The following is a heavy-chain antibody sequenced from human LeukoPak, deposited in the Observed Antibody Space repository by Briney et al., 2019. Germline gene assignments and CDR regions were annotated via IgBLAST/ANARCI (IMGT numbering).Heavy chain of an antibody. CDR3: AIANAAIAVAGTGWYFDL. Sequence: PSETLSLTCTVSGGSISSGDYYWSWVRQPPGKGLEWIGYIYYSGSTYYNPSLKSRVTISVDTSKNQFSLKLSSVTAADTAVYYCAIANAAIAVAGTGWYFDLWGRGTLVTVSS. CDR1: GGSISSGDYY. V-gene: IGHV4-30-4*08. J-gene: IGHJ2*01. CDR2: IYYSGST. D-gene: IGHD6-19*01.